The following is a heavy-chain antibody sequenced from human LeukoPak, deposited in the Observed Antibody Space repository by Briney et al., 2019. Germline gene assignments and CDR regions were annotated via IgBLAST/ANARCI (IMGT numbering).Heavy chain of an antibody. V-gene: IGHV4-39*01. CDR2: IYYSGST. J-gene: IGHJ4*02. Sequence: KASETLSLTCTVSGGSISSSSYYWGWIRQPPGKGLEWIGSIYYSGSTYYNPSLKSRVTISVDTSKNQFSLKLSSVTAADTAVYYCASSGGYDGSGYYLFPFDYWGQGTLVTVSS. CDR3: ASSGGYDGSGYYLFPFDY. CDR1: GGSISSSSYY. D-gene: IGHD3-22*01.